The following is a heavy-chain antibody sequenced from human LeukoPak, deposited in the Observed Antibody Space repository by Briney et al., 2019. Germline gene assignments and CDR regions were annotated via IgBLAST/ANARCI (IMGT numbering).Heavy chain of an antibody. Sequence: GRSLRLSCAASGFTFSSYAMHWVRQAPSKGLEWVAAISYDGSNKYYADSVKGRFTISRDNSKNTLYLQMNSLRAEDTAVYYCARDRGDGYNYGGYFQHWGQGTLVTVSS. V-gene: IGHV3-30-3*01. CDR1: GFTFSSYA. CDR3: ARDRGDGYNYGGYFQH. J-gene: IGHJ1*01. D-gene: IGHD5-24*01. CDR2: ISYDGSNK.